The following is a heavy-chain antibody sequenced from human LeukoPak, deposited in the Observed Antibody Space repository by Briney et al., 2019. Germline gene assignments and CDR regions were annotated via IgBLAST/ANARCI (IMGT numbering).Heavy chain of an antibody. CDR3: ARGPVGATSPYDY. Sequence: ASVKVSCKASGYTFTGYYMHWVRQAPGQGLEWMGWINPNSGGTNYAQKFQGRVTMTRDTSISTAYMELSRLRSDDTAVYYYARGPVGATSPYDYWGQGTLVTVSS. CDR2: INPNSGGT. V-gene: IGHV1-2*02. CDR1: GYTFTGYY. J-gene: IGHJ4*02. D-gene: IGHD1-26*01.